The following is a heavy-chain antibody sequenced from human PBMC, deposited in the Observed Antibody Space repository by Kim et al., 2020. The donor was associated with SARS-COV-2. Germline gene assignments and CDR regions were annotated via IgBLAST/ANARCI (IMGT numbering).Heavy chain of an antibody. D-gene: IGHD3-10*01. CDR3: VKGPGYSYNNRGRYYFDS. CDR2: ITSNGGIT. J-gene: IGHJ4*02. CDR1: GFPFSSYN. V-gene: IGHV3-64D*09. Sequence: GGSLRLSCSASGFPFSSYNIHWVRQAPGKQLQYVSAITSNGGITYYADSVKGRFTISRDNSKNTMSLQMNSLRPDDTAVYYCVKGPGYSYNNRGRYYFDSWGQGTLVTVSS.